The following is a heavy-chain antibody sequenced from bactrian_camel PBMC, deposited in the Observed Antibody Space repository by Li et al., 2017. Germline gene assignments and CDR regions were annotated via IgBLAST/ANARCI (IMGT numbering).Heavy chain of an antibody. V-gene: IGHV3S54*01. J-gene: IGHJ4*01. CDR1: GYEYSIQC. D-gene: IGHD1*01. Sequence: HVQLVESGGGSVQAGGSLRLSCSASGYEYSIQCMAWYRQVSGKEREGIAASAIGLAYRYLGDSVKGRFDVIRDSASNTLYLQMNDLRPGDTAMYYCVAATGCPWLGDAPNPRYSYWGQGTQV. CDR3: VAATGCPWLGDAPNPRYSY. CDR2: SAIGLAYR.